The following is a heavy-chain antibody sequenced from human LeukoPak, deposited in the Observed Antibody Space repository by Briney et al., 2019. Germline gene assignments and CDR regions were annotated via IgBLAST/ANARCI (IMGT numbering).Heavy chain of an antibody. D-gene: IGHD1-26*01. CDR1: GDSVSSNSAA. CDR2: TYYRSKWYN. V-gene: IGHV6-1*01. Sequence: SQTLSLTCAISGDSVSSNSAAWNWIRQSPSRGLEWLGRTYYRSKWYNDYAVYVKSRITINPDTSTNQFSLQLNSVTPEDTAVYYCARSTTSGSYYRGYYYYYGMDVWGQGTTVTVSS. J-gene: IGHJ6*02. CDR3: ARSTTSGSYYRGYYYYYGMDV.